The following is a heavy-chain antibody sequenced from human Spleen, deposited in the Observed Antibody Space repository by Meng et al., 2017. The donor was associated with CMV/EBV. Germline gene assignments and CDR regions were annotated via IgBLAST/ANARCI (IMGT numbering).Heavy chain of an antibody. D-gene: IGHD5-24*01. Sequence: GESLKISCAASRFTFSSYSMNWVRQARGRGLEWVSSISSETTYIYYADSVKGRFTISRDNAKNSLYLQMNSLRAEDTAVYYCARDGWLQFLPDDYWGQGTLVTVSS. J-gene: IGHJ4*02. CDR1: RFTFSSYS. CDR3: ARDGWLQFLPDDY. V-gene: IGHV3-21*01. CDR2: ISSETTYI.